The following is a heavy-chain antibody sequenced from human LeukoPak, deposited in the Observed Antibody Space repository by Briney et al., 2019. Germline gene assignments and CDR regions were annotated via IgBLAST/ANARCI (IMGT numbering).Heavy chain of an antibody. J-gene: IGHJ3*02. V-gene: IGHV1-3*03. CDR1: GGTFSTYG. CDR2: INGGNDNT. CDR3: ARVGRWLDRDALDI. D-gene: IGHD6-19*01. Sequence: ASVKVSCKASGGTFSTYGITWVRQAPGQGLEWMGWINGGNDNTHYSQEFQGRVTISRDTAASTAYMELSSLRSEDMGVYYCARVGRWLDRDALDIWGQGTRVTVSS.